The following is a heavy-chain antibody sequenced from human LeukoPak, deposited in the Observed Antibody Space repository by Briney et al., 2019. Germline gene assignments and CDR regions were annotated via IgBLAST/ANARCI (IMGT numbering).Heavy chain of an antibody. CDR1: GGSFSGYY. J-gene: IGHJ5*02. V-gene: IGHV4-34*01. D-gene: IGHD2-2*02. Sequence: PSETLSLTCAVYGGSFSGYYWSWIRQPPGKGLEWIGEINHSGSTNYNPPLKSRVTISVDTSKNQFSLKLSSVTAADTAVYYCARGWRYCSSTSCYRGNWFDPWGQGTLVTVSS. CDR2: INHSGST. CDR3: ARGWRYCSSTSCYRGNWFDP.